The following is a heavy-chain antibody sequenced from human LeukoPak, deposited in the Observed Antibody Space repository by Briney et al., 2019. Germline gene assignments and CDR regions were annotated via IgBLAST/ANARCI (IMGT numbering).Heavy chain of an antibody. CDR2: IYHSGST. CDR3: AREAAVTPKWYSSGWYGHDAFDI. CDR1: GGSISSSNW. Sequence: SETLSLTCAVSGGSISSSNWWSWVRQPPGKGLEWIGEIYHSGSTNYNPSLKSRVTISVDKSKNQFSLKLSSVTAADTAVYYCAREAAVTPKWYSSGWYGHDAFDIWGQGTMVTVSS. J-gene: IGHJ3*02. V-gene: IGHV4-4*02. D-gene: IGHD6-19*01.